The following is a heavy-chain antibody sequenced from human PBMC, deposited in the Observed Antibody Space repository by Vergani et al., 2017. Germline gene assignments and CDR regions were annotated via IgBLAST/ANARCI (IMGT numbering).Heavy chain of an antibody. CDR2: IYYSGST. D-gene: IGHD2-2*01. J-gene: IGHJ5*02. CDR1: GGSISSGDYY. CDR3: ARGQGDCSTTSCYPDHWFDP. Sequence: QVQLPESGPGLVKPSQTLSLTCTVSGGSISSGDYYWSWIRQHPGKGLEWIGYIYYSGSTYYNPSLKSRLTISVDTSKNQFSLKVSSVTAADTAVYYCARGQGDCSTTSCYPDHWFDPWGQGTLVTVSS. V-gene: IGHV4-31*03.